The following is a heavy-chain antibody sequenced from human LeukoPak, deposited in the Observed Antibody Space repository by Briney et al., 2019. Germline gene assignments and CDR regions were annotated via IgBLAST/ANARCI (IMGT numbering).Heavy chain of an antibody. Sequence: GGSLRLSCAASGFTFSSYEMNWVRQAPGKGLEWVSYIGSSGSTIYYADSVKGRFTISRANAKNSLYLQMNSLRAKDTAVYYCARAPFWSGYSYGMDVWGQGTTVTVSS. CDR2: IGSSGSTI. CDR3: ARAPFWSGYSYGMDV. D-gene: IGHD3-3*01. CDR1: GFTFSSYE. J-gene: IGHJ6*02. V-gene: IGHV3-48*03.